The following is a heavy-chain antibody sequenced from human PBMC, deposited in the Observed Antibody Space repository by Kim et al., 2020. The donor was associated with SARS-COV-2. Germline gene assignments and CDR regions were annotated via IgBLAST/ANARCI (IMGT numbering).Heavy chain of an antibody. J-gene: IGHJ4*02. CDR3: TRPSSSGDY. Sequence: YATAYAASVKGRFTISRDDSKNTAYLQMHSLKTEDTAVYYCTRPSSSGDYWGQGTLVTVSS. CDR2: YAT. D-gene: IGHD6-13*01. V-gene: IGHV3-73*01.